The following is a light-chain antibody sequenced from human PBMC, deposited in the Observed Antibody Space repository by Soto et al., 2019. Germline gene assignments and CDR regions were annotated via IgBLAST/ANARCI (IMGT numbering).Light chain of an antibody. Sequence: QSALTQPASVSGSPGQSITISCTGTSSDVGTYTLVSWYQQHPGKAPKLVIYEVNKRPAGVSKRFSGSKSGDTASLTISGLQAEDDADYFCSSYAGAITFYVFGTGTKLTVL. V-gene: IGLV2-23*02. J-gene: IGLJ1*01. CDR2: EVN. CDR3: SSYAGAITFYV. CDR1: SSDVGTYTL.